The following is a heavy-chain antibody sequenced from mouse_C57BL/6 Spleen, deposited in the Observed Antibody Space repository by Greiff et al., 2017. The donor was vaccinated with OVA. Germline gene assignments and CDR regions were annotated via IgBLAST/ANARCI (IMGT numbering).Heavy chain of an antibody. J-gene: IGHJ2*01. V-gene: IGHV1-53*01. D-gene: IGHD2-4*01. CDR2: INPSNGGT. CDR1: GYTFTSYW. CDR3: ALYDYDLYYFDY. Sequence: QVQLKESGTELVKPGASVKLSCKASGYTFTSYWMHWVKQRPGQGLEWIGNINPSNGGTNYNEKFKSKATLTVDKSSSTAYMQLSSLTSEDSAVYYCALYDYDLYYFDYWGQGTTLTVSS.